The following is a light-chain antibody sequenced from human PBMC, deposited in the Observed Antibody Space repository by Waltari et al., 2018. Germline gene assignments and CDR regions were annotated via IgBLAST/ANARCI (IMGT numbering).Light chain of an antibody. CDR1: QSVSSN. CDR3: QHYVPSPPWT. CDR2: GSS. Sequence: EIVLTQSPGTLSLSPGERATLSCRASQSVSSNLAWYHQKPGHAPRLLISGSSSRATGIPDRFSGSGSGTDFTLTISRLEPEDFAVYYCQHYVPSPPWTFGQGTKVEIK. J-gene: IGKJ1*01. V-gene: IGKV3-20*01.